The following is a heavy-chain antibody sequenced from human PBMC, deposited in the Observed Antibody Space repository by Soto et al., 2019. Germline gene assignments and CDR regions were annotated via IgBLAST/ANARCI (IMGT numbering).Heavy chain of an antibody. J-gene: IGHJ4*02. V-gene: IGHV1-69*02. Sequence: QVQLVQSGTEVKKPGSSVKVSCKASGGTFRNYPINWVRQAPGQGLEWMGSIFPLTDIPDYAQNFQTRLTSSEDKSTSTAYMELSSLTSDDTAMYFCARGPLVVLNYFESWGQGTLVTVSS. CDR2: IFPLTDIP. CDR3: ARGPLVVLNYFES. CDR1: GGTFRNYP.